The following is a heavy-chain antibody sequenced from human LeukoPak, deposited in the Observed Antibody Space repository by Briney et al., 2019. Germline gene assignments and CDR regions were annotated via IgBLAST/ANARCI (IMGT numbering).Heavy chain of an antibody. Sequence: SQTLSLTCTVSGGSISSGSYYWSWIRQPAGKGLEWIGRIYTSGSTNYNPSLKSRVTISVDTSKNQFSLKLSSVTAADTAVYYCARDDPHYYDSSGPFDYWGQGTLVTISS. D-gene: IGHD3-22*01. CDR3: ARDDPHYYDSSGPFDY. CDR2: IYTSGST. J-gene: IGHJ4*02. CDR1: GGSISSGSYY. V-gene: IGHV4-61*02.